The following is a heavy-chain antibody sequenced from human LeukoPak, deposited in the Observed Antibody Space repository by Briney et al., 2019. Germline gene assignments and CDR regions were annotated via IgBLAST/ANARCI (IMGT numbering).Heavy chain of an antibody. Sequence: SETLSLTCAVYGGSFSGYYWSWIRQPPGKGLEWIGEINHSGSTNYNPSLKSRVTISVDTSKNQFSLKLSSVTAADTAVYYCACRHYYGSGSYFDYWGQGTLVTVSS. D-gene: IGHD3-10*01. CDR1: GGSFSGYY. V-gene: IGHV4-34*01. CDR3: ACRHYYGSGSYFDY. J-gene: IGHJ4*02. CDR2: INHSGST.